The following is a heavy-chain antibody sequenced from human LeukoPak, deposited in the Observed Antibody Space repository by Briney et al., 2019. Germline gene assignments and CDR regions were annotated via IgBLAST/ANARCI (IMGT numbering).Heavy chain of an antibody. D-gene: IGHD3-10*01. Sequence: SETLSLTCTVSGGSISSYYWSWIRQPPGKGLEWIGYIYYSGSTNYNPSLKSRVTISVDTSKNQFSLKLSSVTAADTAVYYCARPLLLWDAFDIWGQGTMVTVSS. V-gene: IGHV4-59*01. CDR2: IYYSGST. CDR1: GGSISSYY. J-gene: IGHJ3*02. CDR3: ARPLLLWDAFDI.